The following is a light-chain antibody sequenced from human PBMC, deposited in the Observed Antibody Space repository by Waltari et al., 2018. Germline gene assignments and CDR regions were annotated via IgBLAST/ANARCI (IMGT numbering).Light chain of an antibody. V-gene: IGLV1-51*02. J-gene: IGLJ7*01. CDR2: EDS. Sequence: QSVLTQPPSVSAAPGQRVPISCSGGSSNLGNNYFSWYRQFPGTAPKLLITEDSERPSGIPGRFSGSKSGTSATLDITGLQAGDEADYYCGTWDSSLSGAVFGGGTHLTVL. CDR3: GTWDSSLSGAV. CDR1: SSNLGNNY.